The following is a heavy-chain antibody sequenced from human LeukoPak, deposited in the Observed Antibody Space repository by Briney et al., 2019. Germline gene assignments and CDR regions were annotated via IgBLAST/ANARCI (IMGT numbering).Heavy chain of an antibody. CDR3: ARDLSNSSSAEYFQH. Sequence: PGGSLRLSCAASGFTFSSYSMNWVRQAPGKGLEWVSSISSSSSYIYYADSVKGRFTISRDNAKNSLYLQMNSLRAEDTAVYYCARDLSNSSSAEYFQHWGQGTLVTVSS. D-gene: IGHD6-6*01. CDR2: ISSSSSYI. CDR1: GFTFSSYS. V-gene: IGHV3-21*01. J-gene: IGHJ1*01.